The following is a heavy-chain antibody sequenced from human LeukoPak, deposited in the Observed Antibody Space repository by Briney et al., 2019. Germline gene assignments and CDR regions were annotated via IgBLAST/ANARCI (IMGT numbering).Heavy chain of an antibody. CDR2: IWYDGSNK. J-gene: IGHJ3*02. D-gene: IGHD3-9*01. V-gene: IGHV3-33*06. Sequence: GGSLRLSCAASGFTFSSYGMHWVRQAPGKGLEWVAVIWYDGSNKYYADSVKGRFTISRDNSKNTLYLQMNSLRAEDTAVYYCAKVLSPSIDYDILTGYYMSDDAFDIWGQGTMVTVSS. CDR1: GFTFSSYG. CDR3: AKVLSPSIDYDILTGYYMSDDAFDI.